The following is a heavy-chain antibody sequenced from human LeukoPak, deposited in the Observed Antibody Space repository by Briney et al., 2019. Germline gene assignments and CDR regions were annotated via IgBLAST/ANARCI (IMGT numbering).Heavy chain of an antibody. Sequence: RSSETLSLTCAVSGYSISSAYYWGWIRQPPGKGLEWIGSIYHSGSTYYNPSLKSRVTISVDTSKNQFSLKLTSVTAADTAVYYCARHQGSGSSPFDYWGQGTLVTVSS. D-gene: IGHD3-10*01. CDR3: ARHQGSGSSPFDY. CDR2: IYHSGST. J-gene: IGHJ4*02. CDR1: GYSISSAYY. V-gene: IGHV4-38-2*01.